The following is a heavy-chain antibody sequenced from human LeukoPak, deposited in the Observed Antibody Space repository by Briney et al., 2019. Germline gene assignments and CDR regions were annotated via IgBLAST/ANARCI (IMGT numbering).Heavy chain of an antibody. CDR2: ISYDGSNK. D-gene: IGHD2-2*01. CDR3: ARPPSSYGGD. V-gene: IGHV3-30-3*01. J-gene: IGHJ4*02. Sequence: GGSLRLSCAASGLTFSSYAMHWVRQAPGKGLEWVTVISYDGSNKYYADSVKGRFTISRDNSKNTLYLQMNSLRAEDTAVYYCARPPSSYGGDWGQGTLVTVSS. CDR1: GLTFSSYA.